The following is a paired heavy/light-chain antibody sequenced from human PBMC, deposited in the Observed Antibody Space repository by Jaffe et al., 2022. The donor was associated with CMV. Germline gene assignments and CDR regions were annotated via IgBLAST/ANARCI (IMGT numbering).Light chain of an antibody. CDR1: QSVTRGY. J-gene: IGKJ4*01. Sequence: EIVLTQSPDTLSLSPGESATLSCRASQSVTRGYLAWYQQKPGQAPRLLIHGTLSRASTAIPDRFSGSGSGTDFTLTITRLEPEDFAVYYCQQYSGSPPTFGGGTKVEIK. CDR3: QQYSGSPPT. CDR2: GTL. V-gene: IGKV3-20*01.
Heavy chain of an antibody. V-gene: IGHV3-21*06. CDR3: AKDMGIWYYFEF. CDR1: GFRFDNSR. Sequence: VLLVESGGGLVKPGGSLRLSCAASGFRFDNSRMNWVRQAPGKRPEWVASISGSGRDIAYADSVKGRFTISRDNARNSLHLQMSSLRVEDTAVYYCAKDMGIWYYFEFWGQGALVTVSS. J-gene: IGHJ4*02. CDR2: ISGSGRDI. D-gene: IGHD7-27*01.